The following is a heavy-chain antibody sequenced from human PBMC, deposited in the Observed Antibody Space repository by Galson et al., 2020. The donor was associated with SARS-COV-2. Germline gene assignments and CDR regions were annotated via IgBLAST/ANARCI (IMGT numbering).Heavy chain of an antibody. CDR3: ARVIRDRCYDSSGYYFTEDYFDY. V-gene: IGHV4-31*03. J-gene: IGHJ4*02. D-gene: IGHD3-22*01. CDR1: GGSISSGGYY. CDR2: IYYSGST. Sequence: SETLSLTCTVSGGSISSGGYYWSWIRQHPGKGLEWIGYIYYSGSTYYNPSLKSRVTISVDTSKNQFSLKLSSVTAADTAVYYCARVIRDRCYDSSGYYFTEDYFDYWGQGTLVTVSS.